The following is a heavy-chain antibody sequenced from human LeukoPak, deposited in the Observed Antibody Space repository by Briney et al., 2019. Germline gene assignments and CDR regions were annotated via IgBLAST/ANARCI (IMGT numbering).Heavy chain of an antibody. CDR1: GGSINSYY. CDR2: IYTSGSS. D-gene: IGHD3-9*01. V-gene: IGHV4-4*07. Sequence: SETLSLTCTVSGGSINSYYWSWIRQPAGKGLEWIGRIYTSGSSNYNPSLKSRVTMSVDTSKNQFSLKLSSVTAADTAVYYCARRDYDILTGYSYYFDYWGQGTLVTVSS. CDR3: ARRDYDILTGYSYYFDY. J-gene: IGHJ4*02.